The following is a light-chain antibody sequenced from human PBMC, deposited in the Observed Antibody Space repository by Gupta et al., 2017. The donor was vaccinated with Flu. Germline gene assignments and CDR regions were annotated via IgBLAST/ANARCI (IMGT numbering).Light chain of an antibody. V-gene: IGLV1-51*02. J-gene: IGLJ1*01. CDR1: NIGSNY. CDR3: GTWENSLNHDRR. CDR2: ENT. Sequence: QSVLTQPPSVSAAPGQKVTISCSNIGSNYITWYQQLPGTAPKLLIYENTKRSSGIPERFSGSRSGTSATLAITGLQNGDEAIYYCGTWENSLNHDRRFGTGTEVTVL.